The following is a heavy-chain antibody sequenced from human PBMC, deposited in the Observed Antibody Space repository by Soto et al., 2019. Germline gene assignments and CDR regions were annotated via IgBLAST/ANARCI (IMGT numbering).Heavy chain of an antibody. CDR2: INPNSGGT. D-gene: IGHD3-22*01. Sequence: ATVKVSCKASGYTFTGYYMHWVRQAPGQGLEWMGWINPNSGGTNYAQKFQGRVTMTRDTSISTAYMELSRLRFDDTAVYYCARDYPXDYYDSSGYYFGGWFDLWGQGTLVTVSS. J-gene: IGHJ5*02. CDR1: GYTFTGYY. V-gene: IGHV1-2*02. CDR3: ARDYPXDYYDSSGYYFGGWFDL.